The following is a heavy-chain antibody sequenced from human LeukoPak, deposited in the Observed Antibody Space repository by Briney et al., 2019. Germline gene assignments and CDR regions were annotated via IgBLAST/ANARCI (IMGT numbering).Heavy chain of an antibody. Sequence: GRSLRLSCAASGFTFSSYAMHWVRQAPGKGLEWVAVISYDGSNKYYADSVKGRFTISRDNAKNSLYLQMNSLRAEDTAVYYCARTDDSSGYYRDWGQGTLVTVSS. J-gene: IGHJ4*02. CDR2: ISYDGSNK. CDR3: ARTDDSSGYYRD. V-gene: IGHV3-30*04. D-gene: IGHD3-22*01. CDR1: GFTFSSYA.